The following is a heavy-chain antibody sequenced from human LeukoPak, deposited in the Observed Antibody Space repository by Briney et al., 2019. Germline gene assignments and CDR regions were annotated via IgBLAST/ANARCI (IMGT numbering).Heavy chain of an antibody. D-gene: IGHD1-26*01. CDR3: ARENAKWELLFYFDY. CDR1: GGSISSYY. V-gene: IGHV4-4*07. Sequence: PSETLSLTCTVSGGSISSYYWSWIRQPAGKGLEWIGRIYTSGSTNYNPSLTSRVTMSVDTSKNQFSLKLSSVTAADTAVYYCARENAKWELLFYFDYWGQGTLVTVSS. CDR2: IYTSGST. J-gene: IGHJ4*02.